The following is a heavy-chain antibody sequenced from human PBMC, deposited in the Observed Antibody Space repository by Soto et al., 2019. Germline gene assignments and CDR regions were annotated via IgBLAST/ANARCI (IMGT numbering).Heavy chain of an antibody. CDR1: GFTFSSYS. D-gene: IGHD3-10*01. CDR2: ISSSGTYI. Sequence: EVQLVESGGGLDKPGGSLRLSCAASGFTFSSYSMNWVRQAPGKGLEWVSSISSSGTYIYYADSVKGRFTISRDNAKNSLYLQMNSLRAEDTAVYYCAFAGSGSYSNVADAFDIWGQGTMVTVSS. CDR3: AFAGSGSYSNVADAFDI. J-gene: IGHJ3*02. V-gene: IGHV3-21*01.